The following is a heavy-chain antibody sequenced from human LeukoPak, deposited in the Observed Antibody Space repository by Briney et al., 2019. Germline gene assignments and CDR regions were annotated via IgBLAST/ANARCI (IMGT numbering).Heavy chain of an antibody. CDR3: ARATYYDFSLVGAFDI. V-gene: IGHV4-34*01. Sequence: SETLSLTCAVYGGSFSGYYWSWIRQPPGKGLEWIGEINHSGSTNYNPSLKSRVTISVDTSKNQFSLKLRSVTAADTAVYYCARATYYDFSLVGAFDIWGQGTMVTVSS. CDR2: INHSGST. J-gene: IGHJ3*02. CDR1: GGSFSGYY. D-gene: IGHD3-3*01.